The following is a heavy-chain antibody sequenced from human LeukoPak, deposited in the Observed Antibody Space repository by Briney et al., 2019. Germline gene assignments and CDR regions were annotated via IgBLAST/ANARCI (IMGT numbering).Heavy chain of an antibody. J-gene: IGHJ4*02. CDR1: GFTLRDYY. D-gene: IGHD2-2*01. V-gene: IGHV3-11*01. CDR2: ISTSGNTI. CDR3: ARGCFICPSDC. Sequence: GGSLRLSCTATGFTLRDYYMNWIRRAPGKGLEWASYISTSGNTIYYADSVKGRFTISRDNAKNSLYLQMDSLRADDTAVYYCARGCFICPSDCWGQGTLVTVSS.